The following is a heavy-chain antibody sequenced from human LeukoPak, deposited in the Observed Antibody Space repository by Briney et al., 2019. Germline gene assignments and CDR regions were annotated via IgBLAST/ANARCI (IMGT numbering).Heavy chain of an antibody. CDR3: ARGRPISSGYYTRAYYFDY. V-gene: IGHV4-34*01. D-gene: IGHD3-3*01. J-gene: IGHJ4*02. CDR1: GGSFSGYY. Sequence: SETLSLTCAVYGGSFSGYYWSWIRQPPGKGLEWIGEINHSGSTNYNPSLKSRVTISVDTSKNQFSLKLSSVTAADTAVYYCARGRPISSGYYTRAYYFDYWGQGTLVTVSS. CDR2: INHSGST.